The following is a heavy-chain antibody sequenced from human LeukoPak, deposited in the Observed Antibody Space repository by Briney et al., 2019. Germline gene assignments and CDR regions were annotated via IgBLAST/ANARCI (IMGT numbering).Heavy chain of an antibody. CDR2: IKQDGSEK. J-gene: IGHJ4*02. Sequence: GGSLRLSCAASGFTFGSYWMSWVRQAPGKGLEWVANIKQDGSEKYYVDSVKGRFTISRDNAKNSLYLQMNSLRAEDTAVYYCARDEVSNYYATEYYFDYWGQGTLVTVSS. CDR3: ARDEVSNYYATEYYFDY. D-gene: IGHD3-10*01. V-gene: IGHV3-7*01. CDR1: GFTFGSYW.